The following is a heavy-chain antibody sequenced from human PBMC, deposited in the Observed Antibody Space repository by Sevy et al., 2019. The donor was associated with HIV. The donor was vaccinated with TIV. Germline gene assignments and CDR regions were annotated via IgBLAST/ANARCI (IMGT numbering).Heavy chain of an antibody. Sequence: GGSLRLSCAASGFTFHDYAMHWVRQPPGKGLEWASLISWSGGSTYYADSVKGRFTISRDNSKNSLYLQMNSLITEDTALYYCAKDLGSSSWNYNGMDVWGQGTTVTVSS. CDR3: AKDLGSSSWNYNGMDV. J-gene: IGHJ6*02. CDR2: ISWSGGST. V-gene: IGHV3-43D*03. CDR1: GFTFHDYA. D-gene: IGHD6-6*01.